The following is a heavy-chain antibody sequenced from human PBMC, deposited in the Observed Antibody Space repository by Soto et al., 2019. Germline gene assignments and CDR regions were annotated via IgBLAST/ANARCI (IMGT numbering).Heavy chain of an antibody. J-gene: IGHJ6*02. CDR2: VYHTGTT. V-gene: IGHV4-31*02. CDR3: ARALVTDYNSRDYHYYFAMDV. Sequence: SETLSLTCVVSGGTVSGDDLYWSWIRHLPGKGLEWIANVYHTGTTYYNPSLKSRVSMSVDTSQNQFSLILASVTAADTAVYYCARALVTDYNSRDYHYYFAMDVWGQGTSVTVSS. CDR1: GGTVSGDDLY. D-gene: IGHD3-22*01.